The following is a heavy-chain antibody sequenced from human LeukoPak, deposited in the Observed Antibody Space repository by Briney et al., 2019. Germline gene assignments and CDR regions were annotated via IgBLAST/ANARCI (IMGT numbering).Heavy chain of an antibody. Sequence: PGGSLRLSCAASGFTFSSYSMNWVRQAPGKGLEWVSYISSSSSTIYYADSVKGRFTISRDNAKNSLYLQMNSLRAEDTAVYYCAKRGGMYPAYYFDYWGQGTLVTVSS. CDR1: GFTFSSYS. CDR2: ISSSSSTI. V-gene: IGHV3-48*01. J-gene: IGHJ4*02. D-gene: IGHD3-16*01. CDR3: AKRGGMYPAYYFDY.